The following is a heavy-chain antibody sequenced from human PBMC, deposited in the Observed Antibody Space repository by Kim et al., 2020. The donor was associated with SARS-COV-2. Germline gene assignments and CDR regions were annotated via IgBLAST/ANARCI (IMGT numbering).Heavy chain of an antibody. CDR3: ARGLEDYYYYYGMDV. D-gene: IGHD1-1*01. CDR2: INHSGST. V-gene: IGHV4-34*01. CDR1: GGSFSGYY. Sequence: SETLSLTCAVYGGSFSGYYWSWIRQPPGKGLEWIGEINHSGSTNYNPSLKSRVTISVDTSKNQFSLKLSSVTAADTAVYYCARGLEDYYYYYGMDVWGQGTTVTVSS. J-gene: IGHJ6*02.